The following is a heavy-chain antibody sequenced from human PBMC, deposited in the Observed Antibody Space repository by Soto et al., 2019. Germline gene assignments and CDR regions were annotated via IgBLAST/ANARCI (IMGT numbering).Heavy chain of an antibody. J-gene: IGHJ4*02. D-gene: IGHD1-26*01. Sequence: QEQLVQSGAEVKKPGSSVKVSCKASGGTFSYGISWVRRAPGQGLEWMGGIIPLSGTTKSAQQFQGRVTMTAEISTNTAYMELSSLRSGDTAVYYCARQGFSGSYYAYWGQGTLVTVSS. V-gene: IGHV1-69*06. CDR2: IIPLSGTT. CDR3: ARQGFSGSYYAY. CDR1: GGTFSYG.